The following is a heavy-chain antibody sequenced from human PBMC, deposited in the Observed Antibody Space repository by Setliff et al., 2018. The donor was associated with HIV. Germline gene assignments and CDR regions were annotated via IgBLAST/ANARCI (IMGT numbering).Heavy chain of an antibody. V-gene: IGHV4-61*09. Sequence: SATLSLTCPVSGGSVNSGNYHWAWIRQPAGKGLEWIGHIYTSGSPHYKSSLTSRLTISLDTSRNQFSLKLTSVTAADSATYYCARWVYNSAWSLDYWGQGTLVTVSS. CDR1: GGSVNSGNYH. CDR2: IYTSGSP. D-gene: IGHD6-19*01. CDR3: ARWVYNSAWSLDY. J-gene: IGHJ4*02.